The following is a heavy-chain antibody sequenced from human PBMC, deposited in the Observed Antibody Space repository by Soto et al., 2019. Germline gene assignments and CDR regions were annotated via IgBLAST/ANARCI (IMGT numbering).Heavy chain of an antibody. CDR1: GFTFSSYA. V-gene: IGHV3-30-3*01. J-gene: IGHJ4*02. CDR3: ARDKSPYSSGWHNRHFDY. CDR2: ISYDGSNK. Sequence: QVQLVESGGGVGQPGRSLRLSCAASGFTFSSYAMHWVRQAPGKGLEWVAVISYDGSNKYYADSVKGRFTISRDNSKNTLYLQMNSLRPEDTAVYYCARDKSPYSSGWHNRHFDYWGQGTLVTVSS. D-gene: IGHD6-19*01.